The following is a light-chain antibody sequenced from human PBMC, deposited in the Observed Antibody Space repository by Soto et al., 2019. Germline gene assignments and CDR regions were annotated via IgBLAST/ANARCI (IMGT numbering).Light chain of an antibody. V-gene: IGLV2-14*03. CDR3: NSYTSSSTYV. CDR2: DVS. J-gene: IGLJ1*01. Sequence: QSVLTQPASVSGSPGQSIAISCTGTSSDVGGYNYVSWYQQHPGKAPKLMIYDVSNRPSGVSDRFSGSKSGNTASLTISGIQAEDEGDYYCNSYTSSSTYVFGTGTKLTVL. CDR1: SSDVGGYNY.